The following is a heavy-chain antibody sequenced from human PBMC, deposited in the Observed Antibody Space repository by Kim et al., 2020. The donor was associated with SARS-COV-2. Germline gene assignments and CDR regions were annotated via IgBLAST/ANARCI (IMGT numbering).Heavy chain of an antibody. D-gene: IGHD4-17*01. CDR3: ARGNGDYPYYYYGMDV. J-gene: IGHJ6*02. V-gene: IGHV3-66*01. Sequence: GGSLRLSCAASGFTVSSNYMSWVRQAPGKGLEWVSVIYSGGSTYYADSVKGRFTISRDNSKNTLYLQMNSLRAEDTAVYYCARGNGDYPYYYYGMDVWGQGTTVTVSS. CDR2: IYSGGST. CDR1: GFTVSSNY.